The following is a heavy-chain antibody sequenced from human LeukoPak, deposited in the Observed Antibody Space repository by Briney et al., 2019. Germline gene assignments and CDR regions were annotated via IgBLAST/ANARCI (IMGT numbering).Heavy chain of an antibody. CDR2: TYYRSKWYN. J-gene: IGHJ6*02. D-gene: IGHD4-11*01. CDR1: GDSVSSNSAA. CDR3: ARGHSNYYYYYYGMDV. V-gene: IGHV6-1*01. Sequence: SQTLSLTCAISGDSVSSNSAAWNWIRQSPSRGLEWLGRTYYRSKWYNDYAVSVKSRITINPDTSKSQFSLQLNSVTPEDTAVYYCARGHSNYYYYYYGMDVWGQGTTVTVSS.